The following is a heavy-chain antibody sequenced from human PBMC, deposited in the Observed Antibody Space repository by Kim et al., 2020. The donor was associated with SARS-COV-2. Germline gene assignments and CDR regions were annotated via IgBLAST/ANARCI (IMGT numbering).Heavy chain of an antibody. Sequence: GGSLRLSCAASGFTFSSCAMNWVRQAPGKGLEWVAVISKDGSNKNYADSVKGRFTISRDNSKNTLYLEMNSLRAEDTAVYYCARVGLSSWSFGAFDIWGQGTMVTVSS. CDR2: ISKDGSNK. V-gene: IGHV3-30*04. J-gene: IGHJ3*02. CDR1: GFTFSSCA. CDR3: ARVGLSSWSFGAFDI. D-gene: IGHD6-6*01.